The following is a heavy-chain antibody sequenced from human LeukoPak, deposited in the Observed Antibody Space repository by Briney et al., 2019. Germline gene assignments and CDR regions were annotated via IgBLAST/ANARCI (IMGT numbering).Heavy chain of an antibody. V-gene: IGHV3-23*01. Sequence: PGGSLRLSCAASGFTFSSYWMSWVRQAPGKGLEWVSAISGSGGSTYYADSVKGRFTISRDNSKNTLYLQMNSLRAEDTAVYYCAKDRSGFGELTFDYWGQGTLVTVSS. J-gene: IGHJ4*02. CDR1: GFTFSSYW. D-gene: IGHD3-10*01. CDR3: AKDRSGFGELTFDY. CDR2: ISGSGGST.